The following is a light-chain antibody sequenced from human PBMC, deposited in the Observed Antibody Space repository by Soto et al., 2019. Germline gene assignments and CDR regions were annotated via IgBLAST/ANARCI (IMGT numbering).Light chain of an antibody. J-gene: IGKJ4*01. CDR1: QNVRSIY. V-gene: IGKV3-20*01. CDR3: QQYGDSPLI. CDR2: GAF. Sequence: ELVLTQSPGTLSLSPWERATLSCRASQNVRSIYLGWYQQRPGKAPRLLIYGAFNRPADIPDRFSGSGSGTDFTLTISRLEPEDSAVYYCQQYGDSPLIFGGGTKVEIK.